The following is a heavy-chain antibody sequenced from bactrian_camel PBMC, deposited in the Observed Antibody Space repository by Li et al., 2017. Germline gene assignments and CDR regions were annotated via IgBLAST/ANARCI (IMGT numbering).Heavy chain of an antibody. CDR3: AADLGWVKCPDVFGY. CDR1: RNSLSMYS. D-gene: IGHD5*01. CDR2: MDSEGYA. Sequence: HVQLVESGGGSVQAGGSLRLSCVASRNSLSMYSVSWRRQAPGQEREGVGVAGMDSEGYAVYADSVKGRFTISLDSAKNTLYLQMNSLKPEDTAMYYCAADLGWVKCPDVFGYWGQGTQVTVS. J-gene: IGHJ6*01. V-gene: IGHV3S53*01.